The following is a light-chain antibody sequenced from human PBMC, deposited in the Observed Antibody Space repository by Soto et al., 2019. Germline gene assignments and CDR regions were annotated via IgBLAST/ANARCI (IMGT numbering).Light chain of an antibody. V-gene: IGKV1-5*01. J-gene: IGKJ4*01. CDR2: DVS. CDR3: QQYNGYPLT. CDR1: QTLRTW. Sequence: DIQMTQSPSTLSASVGDRVTITCRASQTLRTWLAWYQQKPGKAPKLLIYDVSILQSGVPSRFSGSGSGTEFTLTSSNLQPDDFATYYCQQYNGYPLTFGGGTKVEFK.